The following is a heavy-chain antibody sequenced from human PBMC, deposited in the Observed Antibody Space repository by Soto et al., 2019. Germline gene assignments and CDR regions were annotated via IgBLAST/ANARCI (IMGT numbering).Heavy chain of an antibody. CDR2: IIPLFGTP. CDR3: AREGTRQMANFDF. V-gene: IGHV1-69*01. Sequence: QVLRMQSGAEVKKPGSSVKVSCTSSGGPFSSYGISWVRQVPGQGLEWLGGIIPLFGTPSYARKFQDRLTISADESTTTAYMELSSLTSEDTAMYFCAREGTRQMANFDFWGQGTLVNVSS. D-gene: IGHD1-1*01. J-gene: IGHJ4*02. CDR1: GGPFSSYG.